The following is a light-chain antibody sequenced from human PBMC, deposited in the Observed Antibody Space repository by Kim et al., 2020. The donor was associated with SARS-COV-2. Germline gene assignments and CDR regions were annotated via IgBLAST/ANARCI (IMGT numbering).Light chain of an antibody. CDR2: GAS. CDR1: QSVSSTN. J-gene: IGKJ1*01. V-gene: IGKV3-20*01. Sequence: SPGERATLSCRASQSVSSTNLAWYQQKPGKAPRRLIYGASNRATGIPYRFSGSGSGADFTLTISRLEPEDFAVYYCQQYVNSPWTFGQGTKVDIK. CDR3: QQYVNSPWT.